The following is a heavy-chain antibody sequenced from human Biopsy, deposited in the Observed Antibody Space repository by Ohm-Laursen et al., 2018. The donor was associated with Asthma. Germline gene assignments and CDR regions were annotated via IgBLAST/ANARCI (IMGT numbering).Heavy chain of an antibody. Sequence: SVKVSCKASGYTVTRYAINWVRQAPGQALEWMGGILPILGTSNYAQKFQGRVTITADESTRTAYMELSSLRSEDTAVYYCATPPVGSISYFDSWGQGTLVTVSS. CDR3: ATPPVGSISYFDS. CDR1: GYTVTRYA. CDR2: ILPILGTS. D-gene: IGHD1-26*01. J-gene: IGHJ4*02. V-gene: IGHV1-69*13.